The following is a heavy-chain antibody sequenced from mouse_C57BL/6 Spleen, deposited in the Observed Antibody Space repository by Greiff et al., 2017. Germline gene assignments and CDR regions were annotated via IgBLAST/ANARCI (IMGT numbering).Heavy chain of an antibody. CDR2: INPGSGGT. CDR3: ARGITTVVAGGDYFDY. J-gene: IGHJ2*01. CDR1: GYAFPNYL. V-gene: IGHV1-54*01. Sequence: QVHVKQSGAELVRPGTSVKVSCKASGYAFPNYLLEWVKQRPGQGLEWIGVINPGSGGTNYNEKFKGKATLTADKSSSPAYMQLSSLTSEDSAVYFCARGITTVVAGGDYFDYWGQGTTLTVSS. D-gene: IGHD1-1*01.